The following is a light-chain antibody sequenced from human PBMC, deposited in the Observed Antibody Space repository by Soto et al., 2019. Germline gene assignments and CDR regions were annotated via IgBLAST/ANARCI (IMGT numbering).Light chain of an antibody. J-gene: IGKJ5*01. CDR2: GAS. CDR3: QQYGSSPLIT. Sequence: EIVLTQSPGTLSLSPGERATLSCRASQSVSSSYLAWYQQKPGQAPRLLIYGASSRATGIPDRFSGSGSGTDFTLNISRLEPEDFAVYYCQQYGSSPLITFGQX. CDR1: QSVSSSY. V-gene: IGKV3-20*01.